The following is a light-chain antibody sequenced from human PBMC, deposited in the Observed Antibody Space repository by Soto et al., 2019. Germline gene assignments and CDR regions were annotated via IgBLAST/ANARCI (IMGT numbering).Light chain of an antibody. V-gene: IGKV1-33*01. CDR3: QQYKNLPT. Sequence: DIQMTKTPCCLSAPVGDRVTITFQASHNINNYVNWYQQKPGRAPKLLIYDASNLEAGVPSRFRGSGSGTDFTFTISRLHPEDIATYYSQQYKNLPTFGQGTQVEIK. J-gene: IGKJ5*01. CDR2: DAS. CDR1: HNINNY.